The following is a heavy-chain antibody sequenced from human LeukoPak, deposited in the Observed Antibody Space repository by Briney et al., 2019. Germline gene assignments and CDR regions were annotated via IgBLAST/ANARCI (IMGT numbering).Heavy chain of an antibody. Sequence: NPSETLSLTCTVSGGSISSYYWSWIRQPPGKGLEWIGYIYYSGSTNYNPSLKSRVTISVDTSKNQFSLKLSSVTAADTAVYYCARYCIDDYGDYFDYWGQGTLVTVSS. CDR3: ARYCIDDYGDYFDY. CDR1: GGSISSYY. D-gene: IGHD4-17*01. CDR2: IYYSGST. V-gene: IGHV4-59*01. J-gene: IGHJ4*02.